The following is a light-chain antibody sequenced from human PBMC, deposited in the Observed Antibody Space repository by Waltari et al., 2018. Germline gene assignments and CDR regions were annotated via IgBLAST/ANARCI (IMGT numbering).Light chain of an antibody. Sequence: SYVLTQPPSVSVAPGKTARITCGTKNFGRISVHWYQQKPGQAPVLVVYDNSDRPSGIPERFSGSNSGNTATLTISRVAAGDEADYYCQVWDSHNDLYVFGTGTTVTVL. V-gene: IGLV3-21*03. CDR2: DNS. CDR1: NFGRIS. CDR3: QVWDSHNDLYV. J-gene: IGLJ1*01.